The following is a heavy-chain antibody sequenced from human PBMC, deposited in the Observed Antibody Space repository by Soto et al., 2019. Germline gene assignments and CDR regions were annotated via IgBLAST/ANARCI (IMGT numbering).Heavy chain of an antibody. CDR1: GGSFSGYY. V-gene: IGHV4-34*01. Sequence: QVLLQQWGAGLLKPSETLSLTCAVYGGSFSGYYWSWIRQPPGKGLEWIGEINHSGSTNYNQSLKSRVTISVDTSKNPFSLKLNSVTAADTGVYYCARVYWDPIGGCSRDDFWGRGTPVTVSS. J-gene: IGHJ4*02. D-gene: IGHD2-2*01. CDR2: INHSGST. CDR3: ARVYWDPIGGCSRDDF.